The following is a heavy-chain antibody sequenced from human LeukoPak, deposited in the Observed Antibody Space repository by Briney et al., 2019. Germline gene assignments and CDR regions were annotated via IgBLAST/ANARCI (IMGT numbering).Heavy chain of an antibody. CDR1: GFTFSTYA. CDR3: AKDVRVGGGGMDV. CDR2: ISDSGANK. Sequence: GGSLRLSCAASGFTFSTYAMTWVRQAPGKGLEWVSLISDSGANKPYADSVKGRFTISRDNSKNTVSLQMNSLRAEDTAVYYCAKDVRVGGGGMDVWGQGTPVTVSS. J-gene: IGHJ6*02. V-gene: IGHV3-23*01. D-gene: IGHD1-26*01.